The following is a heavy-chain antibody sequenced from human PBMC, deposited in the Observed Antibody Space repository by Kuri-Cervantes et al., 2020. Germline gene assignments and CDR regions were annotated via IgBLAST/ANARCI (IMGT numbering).Heavy chain of an antibody. V-gene: IGHV4-34*01. CDR1: GGSFSDYY. Sequence: SETLSLTCVVYGGSFSDYYGSWIRQPPGMGLEWIGEINHSGSTSYNPSLKSRATLSVDTSKNQLSLKLSSVTAADTAVYYCAREDGYNLRAEWGQGTLVTVSS. J-gene: IGHJ4*02. D-gene: IGHD5-24*01. CDR3: AREDGYNLRAE. CDR2: INHSGST.